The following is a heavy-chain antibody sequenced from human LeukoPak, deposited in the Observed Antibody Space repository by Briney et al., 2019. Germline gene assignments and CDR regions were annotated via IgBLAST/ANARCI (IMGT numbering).Heavy chain of an antibody. CDR3: ARGRYYFDY. Sequence: SETLSLTCAVYGGSFSGYYWSWIRQPPGKGLEWIGYIYYTGSTNYNPSLKSRVTISVDTSKNHFSLKLSSVTAADTAVYYCARGRYYFDYWGQGTLVTVSS. V-gene: IGHV4-59*01. CDR2: IYYTGST. CDR1: GGSFSGYY. D-gene: IGHD5-24*01. J-gene: IGHJ4*02.